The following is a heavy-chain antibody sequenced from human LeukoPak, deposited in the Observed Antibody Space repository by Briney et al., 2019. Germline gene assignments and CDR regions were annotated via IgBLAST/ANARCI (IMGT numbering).Heavy chain of an antibody. Sequence: GESLKISCKGSGYSFNTYWIGWVRQMPGKGLEWMGIIYPGDSDTRYSPSFQGQVTISADKSISTAYLQWRSLKASDTAIYYCARTTLLRWPIFDYWGQGTLVTVSS. D-gene: IGHD4-23*01. CDR3: ARTTLLRWPIFDY. V-gene: IGHV5-51*01. CDR2: IYPGDSDT. J-gene: IGHJ4*02. CDR1: GYSFNTYW.